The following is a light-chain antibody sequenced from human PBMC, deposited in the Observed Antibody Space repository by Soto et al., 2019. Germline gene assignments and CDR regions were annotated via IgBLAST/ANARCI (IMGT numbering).Light chain of an antibody. CDR2: AAS. V-gene: IGKV1-12*01. CDR1: QGISIW. J-gene: IGKJ1*01. Sequence: DIQMPQSPSSVSASVGDRVTITCRASQGISIWLAWYQQKPGKAPNLLIYAASSLQSGVPSRFSGSGSGTDFTLTISSLQTEDFATYYCQQANSFPRTFGQGTKVEIK. CDR3: QQANSFPRT.